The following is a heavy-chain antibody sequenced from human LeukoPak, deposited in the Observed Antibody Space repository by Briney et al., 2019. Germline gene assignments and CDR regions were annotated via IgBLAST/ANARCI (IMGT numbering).Heavy chain of an antibody. V-gene: IGHV3-74*01. CDR2: ITSDGSNT. CDR1: GFTFSSYW. Sequence: GGSVRLSCAASGFTFSSYWMHWVRQAPGKGLVWVSRITSDGSNTTYADSVKGRFTISRDNAKNTLYLQMNSLRAEDTAVYYCARDSYYGSGSYYNWGQGTLVTVSS. CDR3: ARDSYYGSGSYYN. J-gene: IGHJ4*02. D-gene: IGHD3-10*01.